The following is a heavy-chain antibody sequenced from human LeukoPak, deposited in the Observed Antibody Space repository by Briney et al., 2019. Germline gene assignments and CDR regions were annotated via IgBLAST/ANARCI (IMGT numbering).Heavy chain of an antibody. CDR3: ARGHPRIQLWLRMWVYFDY. CDR2: MNPNSGNT. Sequence: ASVKVSCKASGYTFTSYDINWVRQATGQGLEWMGWMNPNSGNTGYAQKFQGRVTMTRNTSISTAYMELSSLRSEDTAVYCCARGHPRIQLWLRMWVYFDYWGQGTLVTVSS. V-gene: IGHV1-8*01. CDR1: GYTFTSYD. D-gene: IGHD5-18*01. J-gene: IGHJ4*02.